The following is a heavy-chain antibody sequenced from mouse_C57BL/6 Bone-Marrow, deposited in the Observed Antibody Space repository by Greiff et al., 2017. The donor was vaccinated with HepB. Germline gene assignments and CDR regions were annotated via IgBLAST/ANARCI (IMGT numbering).Heavy chain of an antibody. CDR2: IYPGSGST. D-gene: IGHD2-13*01. J-gene: IGHJ3*01. V-gene: IGHV1-55*01. CDR3: ARGGKVIGDYFAY. CDR1: GYTFTSYW. Sequence: VQLQQSGAELVKPGASVKMSCKASGYTFTSYWITWVKQRPGQGLEWIGDIYPGSGSTNYNEKFKSKATLTVDTSSSTAYMQLSSLTSEDSAVYYCARGGKVIGDYFAYWGQGTLVTVSA.